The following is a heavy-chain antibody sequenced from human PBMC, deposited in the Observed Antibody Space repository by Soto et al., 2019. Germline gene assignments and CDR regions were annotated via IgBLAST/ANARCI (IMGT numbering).Heavy chain of an antibody. CDR2: IYYTGSS. V-gene: IGHV4-61*01. Sequence: PSETLSLTCTVSGGSVCSGNYYWSWIRQPPGKGLEWIGFIYYTGSSSYNPSLKSRVTMSLDKSNNQFSLELTSLASDDTAIYYCARGGHVVVVTAALDYWGQGTLVTVSS. CDR1: GGSVCSGNYY. CDR3: ARGGHVVVVTAALDY. D-gene: IGHD2-21*02. J-gene: IGHJ4*02.